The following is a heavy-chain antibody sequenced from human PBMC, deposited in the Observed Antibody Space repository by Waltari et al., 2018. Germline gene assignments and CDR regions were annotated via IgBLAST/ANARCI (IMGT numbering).Heavy chain of an antibody. V-gene: IGHV4-39*01. D-gene: IGHD4-4*01. Sequence: QLQLQESGPGLVKPSETLSLTCTVSGASIRRDRYYWGWLRQPLGKGLAWIGTVHFTGTTYYNPSLESRVTISVDTSNNQFSLKLTSVTAADTAIYYCARLDYSALRRGCDPWGQGTLVTVSS. CDR2: VHFTGTT. J-gene: IGHJ5*02. CDR3: ARLDYSALRRGCDP. CDR1: GASIRRDRYY.